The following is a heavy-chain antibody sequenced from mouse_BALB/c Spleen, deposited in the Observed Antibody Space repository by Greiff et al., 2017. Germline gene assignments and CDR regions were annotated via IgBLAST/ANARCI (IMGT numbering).Heavy chain of an antibody. V-gene: IGHV3-8*02. Sequence: VHVKQSGPSLVKPSQTLSLTCSVTGDSITSGYWNWIRKFPGNKLEYMGYISYSGSTYYNPSLKSRISITRDTSKNQYYLQLNSVTTEDSATYYCARWGDYDEGYYAMDYWGQGTSVTVSS. D-gene: IGHD2-4*01. CDR1: GDSITSGY. J-gene: IGHJ4*01. CDR3: ARWGDYDEGYYAMDY. CDR2: ISYSGST.